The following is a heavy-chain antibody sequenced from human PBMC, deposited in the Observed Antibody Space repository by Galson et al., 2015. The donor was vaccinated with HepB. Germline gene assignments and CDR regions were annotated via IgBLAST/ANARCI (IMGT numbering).Heavy chain of an antibody. CDR3: TRDPEWELPTHFDY. D-gene: IGHD1-26*01. Sequence: SLRLSCAASGFTFGDYAMSWFRQAPGKGLEWVGFIRSKAYGGTTEYAASVKGRFTISRDDSKSIAYLQMNSLKTEDTAVYYCTRDPEWELPTHFDYWGQGTLVTVSS. CDR2: IRSKAYGGTT. V-gene: IGHV3-49*03. CDR1: GFTFGDYA. J-gene: IGHJ4*02.